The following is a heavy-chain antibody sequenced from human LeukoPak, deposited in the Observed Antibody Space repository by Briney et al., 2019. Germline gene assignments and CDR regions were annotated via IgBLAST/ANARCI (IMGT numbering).Heavy chain of an antibody. CDR2: ISVYNVKT. D-gene: IGHD1-14*01. CDR1: GYSFRSYG. V-gene: IGHV1-18*01. J-gene: IGHJ6*03. Sequence: AASVKVSCTASGYSFRSYGITWVRQAPGQGLEWMGWISVYNVKTHYAQNLQGRVSMTTDTSTSTAYMELRSLRSDDTAVYYCARIKTGYYYYMDVWGKGTTVTISS. CDR3: ARIKTGYYYYMDV.